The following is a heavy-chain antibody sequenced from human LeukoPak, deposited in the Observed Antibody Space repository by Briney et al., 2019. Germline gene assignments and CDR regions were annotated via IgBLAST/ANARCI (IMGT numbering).Heavy chain of an antibody. CDR2: ISGSGGST. Sequence: GGSLRLSCAASGFTFSSYAMSWVRQAPGKGLGWVSAISGSGGSTYYADSVKGRFTISRDNSKNTLYLQMNSLRAEDTAVYYCAKDPGYSYGLFVDYWGQGTLVTVSS. CDR1: GFTFSSYA. V-gene: IGHV3-23*01. CDR3: AKDPGYSYGLFVDY. J-gene: IGHJ4*02. D-gene: IGHD5-18*01.